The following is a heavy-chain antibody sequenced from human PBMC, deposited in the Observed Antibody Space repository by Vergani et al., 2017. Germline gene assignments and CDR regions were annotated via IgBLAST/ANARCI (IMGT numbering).Heavy chain of an antibody. V-gene: IGHV3-23*01. J-gene: IGHJ4*02. CDR3: ARDHLPYYRVVISMRTHFDY. Sequence: EVQLLESGGGLVQPGGSLRLSCAASGFTFSSYAMSWVRQAPGKGLEWVSAISGSGGSTYYTDSVKGRFTISRDNSKNTLYLQMNSLRAEDTAVYYCARDHLPYYRVVISMRTHFDYWGQGTLVTVSS. CDR1: GFTFSSYA. D-gene: IGHD3-3*01. CDR2: ISGSGGST.